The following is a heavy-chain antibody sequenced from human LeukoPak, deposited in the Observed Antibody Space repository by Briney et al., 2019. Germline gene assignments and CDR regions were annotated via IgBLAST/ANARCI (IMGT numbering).Heavy chain of an antibody. V-gene: IGHV1-18*01. CDR1: GYTFTSYG. Sequence: ASVKVSCKASGYTFTSYGISWVRQAPGQGLEWMGWISAYNGNTNYAQKLQGRVTMTTDTSTSTAYMELRSLRSDDTAVYYCARDRRSGYSYGSFDYWGQGTLVTVSS. CDR2: ISAYNGNT. D-gene: IGHD5-18*01. J-gene: IGHJ4*02. CDR3: ARDRRSGYSYGSFDY.